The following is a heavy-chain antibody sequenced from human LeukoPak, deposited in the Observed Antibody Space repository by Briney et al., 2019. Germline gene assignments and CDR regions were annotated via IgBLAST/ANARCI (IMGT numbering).Heavy chain of an antibody. J-gene: IGHJ6*02. Sequence: ASVKVSCKASGGTFSSYAISWVRQAPGQGLEWMGWISAYNGNTNYAQKLQGRVTMTTDTSTSTAYMELRSLSSDDTAVYYYARASYGVYGMDVWGQGTTVTVSS. D-gene: IGHD3-10*01. CDR2: ISAYNGNT. V-gene: IGHV1-18*01. CDR1: GGTFSSYA. CDR3: ARASYGVYGMDV.